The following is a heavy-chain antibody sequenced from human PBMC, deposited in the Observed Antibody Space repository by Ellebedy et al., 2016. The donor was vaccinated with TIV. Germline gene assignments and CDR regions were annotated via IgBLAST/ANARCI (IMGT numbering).Heavy chain of an antibody. CDR1: GFTFRTFP. CDR2: ISPDGTLK. V-gene: IGHV3-30-3*01. CDR3: AREGTYSSGQAGYFDY. D-gene: IGHD6-19*01. J-gene: IGHJ4*02. Sequence: GESLKISCAASGFTFRTFPVHWVRQAPGKGLEWVAVISPDGTLKYFTDSVRGRFTLTRENSKNTLYLQMTSLRVEDTAVYYCAREGTYSSGQAGYFDYWGQGILVTVSS.